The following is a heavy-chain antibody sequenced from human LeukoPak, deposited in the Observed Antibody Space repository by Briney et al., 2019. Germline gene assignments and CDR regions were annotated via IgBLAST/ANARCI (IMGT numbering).Heavy chain of an antibody. V-gene: IGHV3-9*01. Sequence: PGRSLRLSCAASGFTFDDYAMHWVRQAPGKGLEWVSGISWNSGSIGYADSVKGRFTISRDNAKNSLYLQMISLRAEDTALYYCAKDLGYSGYDSIFDYWGQGTLVTVSS. CDR1: GFTFDDYA. CDR2: ISWNSGSI. D-gene: IGHD5-12*01. CDR3: AKDLGYSGYDSIFDY. J-gene: IGHJ4*02.